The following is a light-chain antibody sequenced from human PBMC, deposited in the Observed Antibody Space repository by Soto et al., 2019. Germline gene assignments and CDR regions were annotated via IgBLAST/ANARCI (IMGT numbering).Light chain of an antibody. V-gene: IGKV3-20*01. CDR1: QSVSSSY. Sequence: EIVLTQSPGTLSLSPGERATLSCRASQSVSSSYLAWYQQKPGQAPRLLIYGASSRATGIPDRFSGSGSGTDFTLTISRLEPEDFAVYYCKQYGSSPLTVGGGTKVDI. CDR3: KQYGSSPLT. CDR2: GAS. J-gene: IGKJ4*01.